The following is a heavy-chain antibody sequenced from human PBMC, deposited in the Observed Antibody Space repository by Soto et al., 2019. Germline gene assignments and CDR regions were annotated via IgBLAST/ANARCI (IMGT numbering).Heavy chain of an antibody. CDR3: AHSSGYCSGGSCYSDYYGMDV. J-gene: IGHJ6*02. CDR2: IYWNDDK. CDR1: GFSLSTSGVG. V-gene: IGHV2-5*01. Sequence: SGPTLVNPTQTLTLTYTFSGFSLSTSGVGVGWIRQPPGKALEWLALIYWNDDKRYSPSLKSRLTITKDTSKNQVVLTMTDMDPVDTATYYCAHSSGYCSGGSCYSDYYGMDVWGQGTTVTVSS. D-gene: IGHD2-15*01.